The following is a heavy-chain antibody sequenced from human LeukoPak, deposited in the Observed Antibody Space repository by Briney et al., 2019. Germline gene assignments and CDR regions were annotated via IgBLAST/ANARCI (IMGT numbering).Heavy chain of an antibody. CDR1: GYTFTGYY. J-gene: IGHJ4*02. D-gene: IGHD6-13*01. CDR2: INPNSGGT. Sequence: ASVKVSCKASGYTFTGYYMHWVRQAPGQGLEWMGWINPNSGGTNYIQKFQGRVTMTRDTSISTAYMELSRLRSDDTAVYYRARVRIAAAGPHDYWGQGTLVTVSS. CDR3: ARVRIAAAGPHDY. V-gene: IGHV1-2*02.